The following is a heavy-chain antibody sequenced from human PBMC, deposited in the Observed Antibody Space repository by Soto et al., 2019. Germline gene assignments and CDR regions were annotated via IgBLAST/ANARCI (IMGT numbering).Heavy chain of an antibody. J-gene: IGHJ4*02. CDR3: ARGRLLWFGEEYFDY. CDR2: IYYSGST. Sequence: PSETLSLTCTVSGGSISSYYWSWIRQPPGKGLEWIGYIYYSGSTNYNPSLKSRVTISVDTSKNQFSLKLNSVTAADTAVYYCARGRLLWFGEEYFDYWGQGTLVTVSS. CDR1: GGSISSYY. V-gene: IGHV4-59*01. D-gene: IGHD3-10*01.